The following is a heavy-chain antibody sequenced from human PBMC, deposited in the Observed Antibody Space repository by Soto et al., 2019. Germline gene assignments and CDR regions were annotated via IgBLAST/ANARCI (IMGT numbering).Heavy chain of an antibody. J-gene: IGHJ4*02. D-gene: IGHD1-1*01. CDR3: AIEVRQESLNGTTEFAY. CDR2: ISAYNGNT. V-gene: IGHV1-18*01. CDR1: GYTFTSYG. Sequence: GASVKVSCKASGYTFTSYGISWVRQAPGQGLEWMGWISAYNGNTNYAQKLQGRVTMTTDTSTSTAYMELSSLRSDDTAGYYCAIEVRQESLNGTTEFAYWGQGTLVTVSS.